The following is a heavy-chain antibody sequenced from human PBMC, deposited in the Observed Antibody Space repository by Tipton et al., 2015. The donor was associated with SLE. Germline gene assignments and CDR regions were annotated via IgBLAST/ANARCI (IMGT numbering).Heavy chain of an antibody. V-gene: IGHV4-59*12. CDR3: ARFDYSNWDDY. CDR1: GGSISSYY. J-gene: IGHJ4*02. D-gene: IGHD4-11*01. CDR2: IYYSGST. Sequence: GLVKPSETLSLTCTVSGGSISSYYWSWIRQPPGKGLEWIGHIYYSGSTNYNPSLKSRVTISVDTSRNQFSLKLTSVTAADTAVYFCARFDYSNWDDYWGQGTLVTVSS.